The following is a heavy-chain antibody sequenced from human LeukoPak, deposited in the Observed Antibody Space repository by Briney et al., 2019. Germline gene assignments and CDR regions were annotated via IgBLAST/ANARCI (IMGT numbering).Heavy chain of an antibody. CDR3: ARPHLGVASTQPFDY. CDR1: GGSISSSSYY. J-gene: IGHJ4*02. V-gene: IGHV4-39*01. Sequence: PSETLSPTCTVSGGSISSSSYYWGWIRQPPGKGLEWIGYIDYSGRTYYNPSLKSRVTISVDTSKNQFSLKLSSVTAADTAVYYCARPHLGVASTQPFDYWGQGTLVTVSS. CDR2: IDYSGRT. D-gene: IGHD6-19*01.